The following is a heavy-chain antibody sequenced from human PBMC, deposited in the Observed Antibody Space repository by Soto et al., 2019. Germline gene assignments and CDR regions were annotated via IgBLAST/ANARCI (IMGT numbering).Heavy chain of an antibody. CDR3: ARCNYAFGDAFDI. CDR1: GFTFSDYC. D-gene: IGHD3-16*01. J-gene: IGHJ3*02. CDR2: ISSSTRNI. V-gene: IGHV3-48*02. Sequence: TGGSLRLSCAASGFTFSDYCMNWGRQAPGKGLEWVSYISSSTRNIYYADSVKGRFTISRDNAKNSLYLQMNSLRDEDTAVYYCARCNYAFGDAFDIWGQGTMVTVS.